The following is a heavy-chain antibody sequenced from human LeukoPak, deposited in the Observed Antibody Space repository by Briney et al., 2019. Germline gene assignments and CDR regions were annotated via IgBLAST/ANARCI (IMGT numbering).Heavy chain of an antibody. Sequence: GGSLRLSCAASGFTFSSYAMSWIRQAPGKGLEWVSYISSSSSYTNYADSVKGRFTISRDNAKNSLYLQMNSLRAEDTAVYYCARDFRWLFDPWGPGTLVTVSS. CDR2: ISSSSSYT. CDR1: GFTFSSYA. CDR3: ARDFRWLFDP. D-gene: IGHD3-10*01. J-gene: IGHJ5*02. V-gene: IGHV3-11*06.